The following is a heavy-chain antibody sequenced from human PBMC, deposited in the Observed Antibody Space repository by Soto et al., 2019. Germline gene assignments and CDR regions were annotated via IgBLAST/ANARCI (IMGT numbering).Heavy chain of an antibody. CDR3: VSSRSAIYGDAFDV. CDR1: GSSISSYF. V-gene: IGHV4-59*12. CDR2: IYDSGST. D-gene: IGHD2-2*01. J-gene: IGHJ3*01. Sequence: HLQESGPRLVRPSETLSLTCNVSGSSISSYFRNWIRQSPGKGLEWIGCIYDSGSTNYNPALKSRVTLLLDTSKNHFSLKLTSVTATDTAMYYCVSSRSAIYGDAFDVWGQGTMVTVSS.